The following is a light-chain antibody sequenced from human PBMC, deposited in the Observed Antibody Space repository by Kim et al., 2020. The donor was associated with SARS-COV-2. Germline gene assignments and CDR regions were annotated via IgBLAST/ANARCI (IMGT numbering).Light chain of an antibody. CDR3: QVWDSRSYV. Sequence: SVVLGQTARITCGGNNIGRKLVHWYQQKPGQAPVLVIYKDNNRPSGIPERFSGSNSGNAATLTISGAQAGDDADYHCQVWDSRSYVFGTGTKVTV. J-gene: IGLJ1*01. V-gene: IGLV3-9*01. CDR1: NIGRKL. CDR2: KDN.